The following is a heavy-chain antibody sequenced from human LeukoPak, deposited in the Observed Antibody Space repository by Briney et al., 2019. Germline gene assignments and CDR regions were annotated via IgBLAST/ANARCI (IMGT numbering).Heavy chain of an antibody. CDR1: GYTFTSYY. D-gene: IGHD6-19*01. Sequence: ASVKVSCKASGYTFTSYYIHWVRQAPGQGLEWMGWINPNSGGTNYAQKFQGRVTMTRDTSISTAYMELSRLRSDDTAVYYCARFGLGKHIEVAGIPFDIWGQGTMVTVSS. CDR2: INPNSGGT. V-gene: IGHV1-2*02. CDR3: ARFGLGKHIEVAGIPFDI. J-gene: IGHJ3*02.